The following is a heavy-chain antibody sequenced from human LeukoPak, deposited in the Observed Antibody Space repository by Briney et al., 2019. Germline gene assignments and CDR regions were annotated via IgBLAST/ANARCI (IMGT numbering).Heavy chain of an antibody. CDR1: GFSFNKYW. V-gene: IGHV3-7*01. CDR3: ARDSAYYYVSSGYFDY. CDR2: IKQDGSEK. Sequence: GGSLRLSCADSGFSFNKYWMSWVRQAPGKGLEWVSNIKQDGSEKYYVDSVKGRFTISRDNAKNSLYLQMNSLRAEDTAVYYCARDSAYYYVSSGYFDYWGQGTLVTVSS. D-gene: IGHD3-22*01. J-gene: IGHJ4*02.